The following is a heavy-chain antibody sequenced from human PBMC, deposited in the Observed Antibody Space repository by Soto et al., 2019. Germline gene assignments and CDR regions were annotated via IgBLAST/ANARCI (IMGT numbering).Heavy chain of an antibody. V-gene: IGHV5-51*01. CDR2: IYPGDSDT. J-gene: IGHJ6*03. D-gene: IGHD2-2*01. CDR3: ARLLRGIVVVPAAEEGYYMDV. Sequence: GESLKISCKGSGYSFTSYWIGWVRQMPGKGLEWMGIIYPGDSDTRYSPSFQGQVTISADKSISTAYLQWSSLKASDTAMYYCARLLRGIVVVPAAEEGYYMDVWGKGTTVTVSS. CDR1: GYSFTSYW.